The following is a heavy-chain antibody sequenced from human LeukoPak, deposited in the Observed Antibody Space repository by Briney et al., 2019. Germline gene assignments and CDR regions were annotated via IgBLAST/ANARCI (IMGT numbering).Heavy chain of an antibody. V-gene: IGHV3-30-3*01. CDR2: ISNDGSKK. J-gene: IGHJ4*02. Sequence: LCGGSLRLSCAASGFTFSSYGMHWVRQARGKGLEWVALISNDGSKKYYADSVKGRFTISRDNSKNTLYLQMYSLRGEDTAVYFCARDQGYCSGGSCYSAGPFDYWGQGTRVIVSS. D-gene: IGHD2-15*01. CDR3: ARDQGYCSGGSCYSAGPFDY. CDR1: GFTFSSYG.